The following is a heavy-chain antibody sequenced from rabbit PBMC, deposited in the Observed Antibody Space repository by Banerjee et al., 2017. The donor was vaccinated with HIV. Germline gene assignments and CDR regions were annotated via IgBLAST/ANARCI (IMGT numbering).Heavy chain of an antibody. Sequence: QEQLEESGGDLVKPEGSLTLTCTASGFSLSNKYVMCWVRQAPGKGLEWIACINTSSGNTVYATWAKGRFTISKTSWTTVTLQMTSLTAADTATYFCARTFSRGDAGVNLWGPGTLVTVS. CDR3: ARTFSRGDAGVNL. CDR1: GFSLSNKYV. D-gene: IGHD4-2*01. CDR2: INTSSGNT. V-gene: IGHV1S45*01. J-gene: IGHJ4*01.